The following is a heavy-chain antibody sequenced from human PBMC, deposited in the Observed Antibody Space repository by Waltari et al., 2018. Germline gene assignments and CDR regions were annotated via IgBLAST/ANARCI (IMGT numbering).Heavy chain of an antibody. V-gene: IGHV4-39*01. D-gene: IGHD6-19*01. CDR1: VGSISSSSYY. CDR2: IYYSGST. CDR3: ARTPDSSGYDY. Sequence: QLQLQESGPGLVKPSETLSPTCTVSVGSISSSSYYWGWIRQPPGKGLEWIGTIYYSGSTYYNPSLKSRVTISVDTSKNQFSLKLSSVTAADTAVYYCARTPDSSGYDYWGQGILVTVSS. J-gene: IGHJ4*02.